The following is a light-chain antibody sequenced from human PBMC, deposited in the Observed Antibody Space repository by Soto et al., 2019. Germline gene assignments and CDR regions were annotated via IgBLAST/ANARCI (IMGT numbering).Light chain of an antibody. V-gene: IGKV3-20*01. CDR1: QSVSSSY. J-gene: IGKJ5*01. CDR3: QHYDSLPIT. Sequence: EIVLTQSPGPLSLSPGERATVSCRASQSVSSSYLAWYQQKPGQPPRLLIYGASSRATGIPDRFSGSGSGTDFTLTISRLEPEDFAVFYCQHYDSLPITFGQGTRLEI. CDR2: GAS.